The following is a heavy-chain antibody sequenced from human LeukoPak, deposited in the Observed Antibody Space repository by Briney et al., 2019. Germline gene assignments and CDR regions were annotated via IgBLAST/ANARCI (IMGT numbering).Heavy chain of an antibody. CDR3: ARGGGLDV. J-gene: IGHJ6*02. Sequence: GGSLRLSCAASGFTFSSYWMNWARQAPGKGLEWVASINYNGNVNYYVDSVKGRFTISRDNAKNSLYLQMSNLRAEVTTVYFCARGGGLDVWGQGATVTVSS. V-gene: IGHV3-7*03. CDR1: GFTFSSYW. D-gene: IGHD3-16*01. CDR2: INYNGNVN.